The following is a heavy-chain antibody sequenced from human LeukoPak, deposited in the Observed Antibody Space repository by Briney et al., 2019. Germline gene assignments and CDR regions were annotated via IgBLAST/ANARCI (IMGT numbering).Heavy chain of an antibody. CDR3: ASQGSDSGWFYF. CDR2: VSYSGST. D-gene: IGHD6-19*01. CDR1: GVSMRTYY. Sequence: SETLSLTCAVSGVSMRTYYWSWIRQPPGKGLEWIGYVSYSGSTDYNPSLKSRLTISIDTSETQFSLKLTSVTAADTAIYYCASQGSDSGWFYFWGQGTLVTVSS. J-gene: IGHJ4*02. V-gene: IGHV4-59*08.